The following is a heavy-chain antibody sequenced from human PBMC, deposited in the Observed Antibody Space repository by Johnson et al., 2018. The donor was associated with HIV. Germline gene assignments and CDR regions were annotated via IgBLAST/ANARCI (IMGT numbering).Heavy chain of an antibody. CDR3: ARDPQQWLDVGAFDI. CDR2: IKQDGSEK. J-gene: IGHJ3*02. D-gene: IGHD6-19*01. V-gene: IGHV3-7*01. Sequence: VQLVESGGGLVQPGGSLRVSCAASGFRFSKYWMTWVRQAPGKGLEWVANIKQDGSEKYYVDSVKGRFTISRDNSKNTLYLQMNSLRAEDTAVYYCARDPQQWLDVGAFDIWGQGTMVTVSS. CDR1: GFRFSKYW.